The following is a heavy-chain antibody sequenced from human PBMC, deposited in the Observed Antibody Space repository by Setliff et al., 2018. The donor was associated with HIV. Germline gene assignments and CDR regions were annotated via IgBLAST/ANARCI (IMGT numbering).Heavy chain of an antibody. CDR1: GYSFTTNY. V-gene: IGHV1-18*04. CDR3: ARSSSNWYYYYYMDV. J-gene: IGHJ6*03. CDR2: ISAYNGNT. D-gene: IGHD6-13*01. Sequence: ASVKVSCKASGYSFTTNYMHWVRQAPGQGLEWMGWISAYNGNTNYAQKLQGRVTMTTGTSTTTAYMELRSLRSDDTAVYYCARSSSNWYYYYYMDVWGKGTTVTVSS.